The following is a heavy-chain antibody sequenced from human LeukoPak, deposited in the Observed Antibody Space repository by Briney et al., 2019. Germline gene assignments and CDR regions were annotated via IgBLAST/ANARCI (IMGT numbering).Heavy chain of an antibody. J-gene: IGHJ5*02. D-gene: IGHD3-3*01. CDR2: INPNSGGT. CDR3: ARERGFWSGYHRTYQFDP. Sequence: ASVKVSCKASGYTSTGYYMHWVRHPTGQGLEWMGWINPNSGGTNYAQKFQGRVTMTRDTSISTAYMELSRLRSDDTAVSYCARERGFWSGYHRTYQFDPWGQGTLVTVSS. V-gene: IGHV1-2*02. CDR1: GYTSTGYY.